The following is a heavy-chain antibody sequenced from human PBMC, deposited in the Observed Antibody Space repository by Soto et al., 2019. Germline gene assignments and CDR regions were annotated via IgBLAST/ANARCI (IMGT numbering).Heavy chain of an antibody. V-gene: IGHV4-31*03. CDR1: GGSISSGGYY. CDR3: ARERGVYCSSTSCYMARTGNWFDP. Sequence: SETLSLTCTVSGGSISSGGYYWSWIRQHPGKGLEWIGYIYYSGSTYYNPSLKSRVTISVDTSKNQFSLKLSSVTAADTAVYYCARERGVYCSSTSCYMARTGNWFDPWGQGTLVTVSS. D-gene: IGHD2-2*02. J-gene: IGHJ5*02. CDR2: IYYSGST.